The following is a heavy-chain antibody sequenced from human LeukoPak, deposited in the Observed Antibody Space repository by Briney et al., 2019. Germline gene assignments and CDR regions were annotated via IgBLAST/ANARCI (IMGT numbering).Heavy chain of an antibody. CDR1: GGSLSDYH. CDR3: ARVEIEASGRVVDY. V-gene: IGHV4-34*01. CDR2: ISHSGST. D-gene: IGHD6-25*01. Sequence: PSETLSLTCAVYGGSLSDYHWRWIRQPPGKGLEWIGEISHSGSTNYNPSLKSRVTISVDTSKNQFSLKLSSVTAADTAVYYCARVEIEASGRVVDYWGQGTLVTVSS. J-gene: IGHJ4*02.